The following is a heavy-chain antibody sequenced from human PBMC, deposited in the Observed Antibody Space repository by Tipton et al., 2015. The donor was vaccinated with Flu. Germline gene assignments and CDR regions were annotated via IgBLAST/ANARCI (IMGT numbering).Heavy chain of an antibody. Sequence: SLRLSCAASGFTFRSYSMHWVRQAPGKGLEYISGITGNGDSTSYANSVKGRSTISRDNSKNTLYLEMTSLSAEDTAVYYCSRDLRAGLYFDYWGQGTLVIVSS. CDR3: SRDLRAGLYFDY. V-gene: IGHV3-64*01. J-gene: IGHJ4*02. CDR2: ITGNGDST. CDR1: GFTFRSYS.